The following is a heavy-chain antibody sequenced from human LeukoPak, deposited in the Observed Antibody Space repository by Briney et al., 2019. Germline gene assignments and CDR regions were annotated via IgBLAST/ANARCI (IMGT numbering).Heavy chain of an antibody. Sequence: PGGSLRLSCAASGFTFSSYAMSWVRQAPGKGLEWVSAISGSGGSTYYADSVKGRFTISRDNSKNTLYLQMDSLRVEDTAVYYCAKEPIEEAGRNAFPVWGQGTMVRVSS. CDR2: ISGSGGST. CDR3: AKEPIEEAGRNAFPV. J-gene: IGHJ3*01. CDR1: GFTFSSYA. D-gene: IGHD6-19*01. V-gene: IGHV3-23*01.